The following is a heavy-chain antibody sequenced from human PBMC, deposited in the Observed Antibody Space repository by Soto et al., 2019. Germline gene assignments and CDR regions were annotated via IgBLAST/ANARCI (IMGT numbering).Heavy chain of an antibody. CDR1: GFTFSNAW. Sequence: GESLKISCAASGFTFSNAWMNWVRQAPGKGLEWVGRIKSKTDGGTTDYAAPVKGRFTISRDDSKNTLYLQMNSLKTEDTAVYYCTTDVPGGEIDYWGQGTLVTVSS. J-gene: IGHJ4*02. D-gene: IGHD3-10*01. CDR2: IKSKTDGGTT. CDR3: TTDVPGGEIDY. V-gene: IGHV3-15*07.